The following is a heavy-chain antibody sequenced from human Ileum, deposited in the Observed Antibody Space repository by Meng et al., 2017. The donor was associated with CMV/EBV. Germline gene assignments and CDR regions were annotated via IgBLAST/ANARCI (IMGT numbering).Heavy chain of an antibody. CDR1: GFTFSRYS. CDR2: IIISCSYI. D-gene: IGHD6-19*01. Sequence: GGSLRLSCVASGFTFSRYSMKWVRQAPGKGLEWGSSIIISCSYIDYADSVKGRFTISRDSAKNSLYLQMNSLRAEDTSVYYCARQPAGVSQWTFDVWGLGTMVTVSS. J-gene: IGHJ3*01. V-gene: IGHV3-21*06. CDR3: ARQPAGVSQWTFDV.